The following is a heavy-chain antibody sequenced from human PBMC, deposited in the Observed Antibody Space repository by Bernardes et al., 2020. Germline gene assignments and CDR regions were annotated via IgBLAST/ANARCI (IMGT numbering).Heavy chain of an antibody. D-gene: IGHD2-2*02. CDR1: GFTVSSNY. CDR2: IYSGGST. Sequence: GGSLRLSCAASGFTVSSNYMSWVRQAPGKGLEWVSVIYSGGSTYYADSVKGRFTISRDNSKNTLYLQMNSLRAEDTAVYYWARVGYCSSTSCYTGVGNWYFDLWGRGTLVTVSS. J-gene: IGHJ2*01. CDR3: ARVGYCSSTSCYTGVGNWYFDL. V-gene: IGHV3-53*01.